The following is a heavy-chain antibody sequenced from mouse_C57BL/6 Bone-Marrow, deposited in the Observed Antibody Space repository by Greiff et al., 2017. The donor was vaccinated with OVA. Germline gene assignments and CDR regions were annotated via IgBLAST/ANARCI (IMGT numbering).Heavy chain of an antibody. CDR3: ARAGFAF. V-gene: IGHV1-85*01. CDR2: IYPRDGST. J-gene: IGHJ3*01. CDR1: GYTFTSYD. Sequence: VKLQESGPELVKPGASVKLSCKASGYTFTSYDIHWVKQRPGQGLEWIGWIYPRDGSTKYNEKFKGKATLTVDTSSSTAYMKLHSLTSEDSAVYFCARAGFAFWGQGTLVTVSA.